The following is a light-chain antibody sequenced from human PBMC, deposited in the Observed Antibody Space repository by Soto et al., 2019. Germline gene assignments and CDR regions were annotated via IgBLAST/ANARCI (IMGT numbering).Light chain of an antibody. CDR1: SSDVGGYNY. J-gene: IGLJ1*01. CDR2: EVS. V-gene: IGLV2-14*01. Sequence: QSVLTQPASVSGSPGQSITISCTGTSSDVGGYNYVSWYQQHPGKAPKLMINEVSNRPSGVSNRFSGSKSGNTASLTISGLQAEDEADYYCSSYTSSSVYVFGTGTKVTVL. CDR3: SSYTSSSVYV.